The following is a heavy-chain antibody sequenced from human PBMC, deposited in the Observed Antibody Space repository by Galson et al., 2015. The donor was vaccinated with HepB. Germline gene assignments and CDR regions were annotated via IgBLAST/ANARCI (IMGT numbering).Heavy chain of an antibody. CDR1: GYSFANYW. Sequence: QSGAEVKKPGESLKISCQGSGYSFANYWIGWVRQMPGKGLEWMGIIHPGDSDIRYSPSFRGQVTISADKSISSAYLQWSSLKASDSATYYCARYGYDFNGYLDPWGQGTPVTVSS. CDR2: IHPGDSDI. D-gene: IGHD3/OR15-3a*01. CDR3: ARYGYDFNGYLDP. V-gene: IGHV5-51*03. J-gene: IGHJ5*02.